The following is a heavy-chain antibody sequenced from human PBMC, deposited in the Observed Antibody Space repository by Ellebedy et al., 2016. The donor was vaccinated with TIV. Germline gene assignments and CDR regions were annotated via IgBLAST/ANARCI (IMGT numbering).Heavy chain of an antibody. J-gene: IGHJ1*01. CDR3: ARKRGISWGAGGSKGPLDS. V-gene: IGHV4-4*02. CDR2: IHHSGSS. D-gene: IGHD1-26*01. CDR1: GDSVSSPKW. Sequence: MPSETLSLTCAVSGDSVSSPKWWSWVRQAPGKGLEWIGEIHHSGSSHYNPSLSSRVTISLDRSTNEVYLNLTSVTAADTALYYCARKRGISWGAGGSKGPLDSWGQGILVIVSS.